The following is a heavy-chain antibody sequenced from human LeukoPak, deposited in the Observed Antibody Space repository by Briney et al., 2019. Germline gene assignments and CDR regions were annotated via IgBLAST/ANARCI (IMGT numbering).Heavy chain of an antibody. CDR1: GFTFSSYG. J-gene: IGHJ3*02. Sequence: GGPLRLSCAASGFTFSSYGMHWVRQAPGEGLEWVAVISYDGSNKYYTDSVKARFTISRDNSKNTLYLQMNSLRAEDTAVYYCARGFEGGKYDAFDIWGQGTMVSVSS. V-gene: IGHV3-30*03. D-gene: IGHD4-23*01. CDR3: ARGFEGGKYDAFDI. CDR2: ISYDGSNK.